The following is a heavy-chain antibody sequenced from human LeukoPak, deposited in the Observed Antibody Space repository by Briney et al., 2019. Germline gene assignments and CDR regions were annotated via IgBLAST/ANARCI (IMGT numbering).Heavy chain of an antibody. CDR1: GFTFSSYG. D-gene: IGHD2-2*01. V-gene: IGHV3-30*02. J-gene: IGHJ4*02. CDR2: IRYDGSNK. Sequence: GGSLRLSCAASGFTFSSYGMHWVRQAPGKGLEWVAFIRYDGSNKYYADSVKGRFTISRDNSKNTLYLQMNSLRAEDTAVYYCAKDRKIVVVPAASPYCFDYWGQGTLVTVSS. CDR3: AKDRKIVVVPAASPYCFDY.